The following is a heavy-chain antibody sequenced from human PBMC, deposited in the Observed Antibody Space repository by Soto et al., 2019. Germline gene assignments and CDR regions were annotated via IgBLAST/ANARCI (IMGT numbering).Heavy chain of an antibody. CDR2: TYYSGST. V-gene: IGHV4-30-4*01. Sequence: SETLSLTCTVSGGSISSGDYYWSWIRQPPGKGLEWIGYTYYSGSTYYNPSLKSRVTISVDTSKNQFSLKLSSVTAADTAVYYCARAWAYSNYFTTDYGMDVWGQGTTVTVSS. D-gene: IGHD4-4*01. J-gene: IGHJ6*02. CDR1: GGSISSGDYY. CDR3: ARAWAYSNYFTTDYGMDV.